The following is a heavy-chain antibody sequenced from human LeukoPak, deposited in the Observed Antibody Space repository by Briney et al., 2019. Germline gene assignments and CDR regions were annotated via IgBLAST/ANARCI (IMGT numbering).Heavy chain of an antibody. CDR2: INHSGST. CDR1: GGSFSGYY. CDR3: TRGPKIGGQCWFDA. D-gene: IGHD2-15*01. J-gene: IGHJ5*02. V-gene: IGHV4-34*01. Sequence: SETLSLTCAVYGGSFSGYYWSWIRQPPGKGLEWIGEINHSGSTNYNPSLKRRVTISVDTSKSQFSLKLSSVTGADAAEYYCTRGPKIGGQCWFDAWGQGTLVTVSS.